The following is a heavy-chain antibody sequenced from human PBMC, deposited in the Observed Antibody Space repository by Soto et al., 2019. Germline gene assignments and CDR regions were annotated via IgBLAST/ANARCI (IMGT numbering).Heavy chain of an antibody. Sequence: PGGSLRLSCAASGFTFSDYYMSWIRQAPGKGLEWVSHISSSSSYTNYADSVKGRFTISRDNAKNSLYLQMNSLRAEDTAVYYCAKARYCSSTSCPPVGHWFDPWGQGTLVTVSS. CDR2: ISSSSSYT. D-gene: IGHD2-2*01. J-gene: IGHJ5*02. V-gene: IGHV3-11*05. CDR3: AKARYCSSTSCPPVGHWFDP. CDR1: GFTFSDYY.